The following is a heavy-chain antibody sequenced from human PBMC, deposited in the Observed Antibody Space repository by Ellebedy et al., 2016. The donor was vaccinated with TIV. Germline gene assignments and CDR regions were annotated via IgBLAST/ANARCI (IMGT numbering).Heavy chain of an antibody. CDR2: PSSDGSSS. V-gene: IGHV3-74*01. Sequence: GESLKISCAASGFTFSNYWMHWVRQGPGGGLVWVSRPSSDGSSSTYADSVKGRFTVSRDNAENTVYLQMNSLRAEDTAVYYCASSWGGGGMDSWGQGTLVNVSS. CDR3: ASSWGGGGMDS. D-gene: IGHD6-6*01. CDR1: GFTFSNYW. J-gene: IGHJ5*01.